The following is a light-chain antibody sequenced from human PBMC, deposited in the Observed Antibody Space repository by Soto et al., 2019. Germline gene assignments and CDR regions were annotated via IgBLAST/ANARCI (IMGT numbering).Light chain of an antibody. J-gene: IGLJ3*02. CDR2: VNSDGSH. CDR3: QTWGAGIRV. Sequence: QLVLTQSPSASASLGASVKLTCTLDSGHSNYAIAWHQQQPEKGPRFLIKVNSDGSHDKGDGIPDRFSGSSSGAERYLTISSLQSEDEADYYCQTWGAGIRVFGGGTKLTVL. V-gene: IGLV4-69*01. CDR1: SGHSNYA.